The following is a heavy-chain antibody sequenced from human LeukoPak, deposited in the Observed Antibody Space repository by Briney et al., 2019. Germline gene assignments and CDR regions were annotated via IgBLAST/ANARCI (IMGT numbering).Heavy chain of an antibody. Sequence: GGSLRLSCAAFGFTFSSYAMSWVRQAPGKGLEWVSAISGSGGSTYYADSVKGRFTISRDNSKHTLYLQMNSLRAEDTAVYYCAKDRYSYGNDKNDYWGQGTLVTVSS. CDR3: AKDRYSYGNDKNDY. V-gene: IGHV3-23*01. CDR2: ISGSGGST. J-gene: IGHJ4*02. CDR1: GFTFSSYA. D-gene: IGHD5-18*01.